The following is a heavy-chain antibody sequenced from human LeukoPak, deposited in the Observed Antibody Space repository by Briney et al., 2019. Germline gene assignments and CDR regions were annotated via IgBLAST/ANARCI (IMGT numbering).Heavy chain of an antibody. CDR2: ISSSSSTI. Sequence: GGSLRLSCAASGFTFSSYSMNWVRPAPGKGLEWVSYISSSSSTIYYADSVKGRFTISRDNAKNSLYLQMNSLRAEDTAVYYCARDLNNWNYKGFDAFDIWGQGTMVTVSS. J-gene: IGHJ3*02. CDR1: GFTFSSYS. V-gene: IGHV3-48*01. D-gene: IGHD1-7*01. CDR3: ARDLNNWNYKGFDAFDI.